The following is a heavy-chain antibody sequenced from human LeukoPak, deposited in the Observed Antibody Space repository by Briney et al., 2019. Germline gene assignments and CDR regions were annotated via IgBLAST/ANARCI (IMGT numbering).Heavy chain of an antibody. D-gene: IGHD3-10*01. CDR2: MSYDGSDK. V-gene: IGHV3-30*18. CDR1: GFTFSNYA. J-gene: IGHJ4*02. CDR3: AKDEPGTYSPSDY. Sequence: QTGGSLRLSCAASGFTFSNYAMHWVRQAPGKGLEWVAFMSYDGSDKYYADSVKGRFTISRDNSKSTLYLQMNSLRAEDTAVYYCAKDEPGTYSPSDYWGQGTLVTVSS.